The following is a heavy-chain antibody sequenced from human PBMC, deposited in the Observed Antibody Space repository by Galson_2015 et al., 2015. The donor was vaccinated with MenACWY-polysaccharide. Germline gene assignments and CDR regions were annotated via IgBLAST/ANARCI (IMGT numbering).Heavy chain of an antibody. Sequence: PALVKHTQTLTLTCTLSGFSLSTSGMCVTWIRQPPGKAMEWLALIDWDDYRYYSTSLKNRLTISKDTYKNPVDLTMTKVDPVDTATYYCARTSRGGTVVYGMDVWGQGTTVTVS. V-gene: IGHV2-70*01. J-gene: IGHJ6*02. D-gene: IGHD4-23*01. CDR3: ARTSRGGTVVYGMDV. CDR2: IDWDDYR. CDR1: GFSLSTSGMC.